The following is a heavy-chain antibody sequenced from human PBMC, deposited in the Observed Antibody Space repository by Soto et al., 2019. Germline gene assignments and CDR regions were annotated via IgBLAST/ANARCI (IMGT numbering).Heavy chain of an antibody. CDR3: ARGVEVVVAATTVDYFDY. CDR2: IYYSGST. Sequence: QVQLQESGPGLVKPSQTLSLTCTVSGGSISSGGYYWSWIRQHPGKGLEWIGYIYYSGSTYYNPSRKSRVTISVDTSKNRFSLKLSSVTAADTAVYYCARGVEVVVAATTVDYFDYWGQGTLVTVSS. J-gene: IGHJ4*02. V-gene: IGHV4-31*03. D-gene: IGHD2-15*01. CDR1: GGSISSGGYY.